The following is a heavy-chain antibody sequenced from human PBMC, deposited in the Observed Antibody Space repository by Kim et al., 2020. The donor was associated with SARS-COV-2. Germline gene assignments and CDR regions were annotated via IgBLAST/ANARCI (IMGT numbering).Heavy chain of an antibody. CDR3: AREENSGGGLFNWFDP. V-gene: IGHV4-38-2*02. D-gene: IGHD2-15*01. CDR1: GYSISSGYY. Sequence: SETLSLTCTVSGYSISSGYYWGWIRQPPGKGLEWIGSIYHSGSTYYNPSLKSRVTISVDTSKNQFSLKLSSVTAADTAVYYCAREENSGGGLFNWFDPWGQGTLVTVSS. J-gene: IGHJ5*02. CDR2: IYHSGST.